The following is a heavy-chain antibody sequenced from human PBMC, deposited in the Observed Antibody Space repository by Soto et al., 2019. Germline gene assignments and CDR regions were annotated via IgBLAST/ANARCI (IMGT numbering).Heavy chain of an antibody. CDR1: GFTFSSYS. CDR3: ARDRRFVNYYYGMDV. D-gene: IGHD3-3*01. Sequence: GGSLRLSCAASGFTFSSYSMNWVRQAPGKGLEWVSYISSSSSTIYYADSVKGRFTISRDNAKNSLYLQMNSLRDEDTAVYYCARDRRFVNYYYGMDVWGQGTTVTVSS. CDR2: ISSSSSTI. V-gene: IGHV3-48*02. J-gene: IGHJ6*02.